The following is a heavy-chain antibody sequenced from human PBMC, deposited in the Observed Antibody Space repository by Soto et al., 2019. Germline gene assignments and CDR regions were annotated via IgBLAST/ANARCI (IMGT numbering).Heavy chain of an antibody. CDR1: GYTFTSSG. V-gene: IGHV1-18*04. Sequence: GPEVKKPEASVKVSCKASGYTFTSSGISWVRQATGQGPEWMGWISSSGVTNYAQNFQGRVTLTVDSSTTTAYMEVRSLSSADTAIYYFARDHGGYGTFDYWGQGTLVTVSS. CDR3: ARDHGGYGTFDY. CDR2: ISSSGVT. D-gene: IGHD5-12*01. J-gene: IGHJ4*02.